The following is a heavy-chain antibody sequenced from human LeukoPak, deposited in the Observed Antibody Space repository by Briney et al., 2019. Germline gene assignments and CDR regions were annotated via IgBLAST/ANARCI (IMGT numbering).Heavy chain of an antibody. J-gene: IGHJ4*02. CDR3: ARSYSYGQFDY. CDR1: GFTFSSYD. D-gene: IGHD5-18*01. CDR2: IGTAGDT. V-gene: IGHV3-13*01. Sequence: GGSLRLSCAASGFTFSSYDMHWVRQATGKGLEWVSAIGTAGDTYYPGSVKGRFTISRESAKNSLYLQMNSLRAGDTAVYYCARSYSYGQFDYWGQGTLVTVSS.